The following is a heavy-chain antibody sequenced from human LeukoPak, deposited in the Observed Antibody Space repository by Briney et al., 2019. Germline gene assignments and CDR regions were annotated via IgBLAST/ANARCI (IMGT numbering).Heavy chain of an antibody. Sequence: GGSLRLSCAVSGITLSNYGMSWVRQAPGKGLEWVAGISDSGGRTNYADSVKGRFTISRDNPKNTLYLRTNSLRAEDTAVYFCAKRGVVIRVILVGFHKEAYYFDSWGQGALVTVSS. V-gene: IGHV3-23*01. J-gene: IGHJ4*02. D-gene: IGHD2-21*01. CDR3: AKRGVVIRVILVGFHKEAYYFDS. CDR1: GITLSNYG. CDR2: ISDSGGRT.